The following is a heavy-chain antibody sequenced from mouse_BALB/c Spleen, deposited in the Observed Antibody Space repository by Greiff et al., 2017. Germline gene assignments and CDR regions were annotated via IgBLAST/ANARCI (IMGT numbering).Heavy chain of an antibody. CDR2: ISSGGSYT. CDR1: GFTFSSYA. V-gene: IGHV5-9-3*01. Sequence: EVHLVESGGGLVKPGGSLKLSCAASGFTFSSYAMSWVRQTPEKRLEWVATISSGGSYTYYPDSVKGRFTISRDNAKNTLYLQMSSLRSEDTAMYYCARRGYDGYGDFDYWGQGTTLTVSS. D-gene: IGHD2-3*01. J-gene: IGHJ2*01. CDR3: ARRGYDGYGDFDY.